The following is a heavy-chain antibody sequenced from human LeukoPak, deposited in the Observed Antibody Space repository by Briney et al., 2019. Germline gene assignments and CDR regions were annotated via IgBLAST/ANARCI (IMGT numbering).Heavy chain of an antibody. Sequence: ASVKVSCKASGYTFTNYGMSWVRQAPGQGLERMGWISTSNGNTNYAQKLQGRVTMTTDTSTSTAYMELRSLRSDDTAVYYCARALYCSSTSCNYYYYSMGVWGQGTTVTVSS. CDR1: GYTFTNYG. CDR2: ISTSNGNT. J-gene: IGHJ6*02. D-gene: IGHD2-2*01. CDR3: ARALYCSSTSCNYYYYSMGV. V-gene: IGHV1-18*01.